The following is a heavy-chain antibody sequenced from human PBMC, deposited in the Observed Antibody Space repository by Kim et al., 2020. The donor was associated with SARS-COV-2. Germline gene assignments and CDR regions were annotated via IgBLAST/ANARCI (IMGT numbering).Heavy chain of an antibody. J-gene: IGHJ6*02. CDR1: GYTLTELS. CDR3: ATTTSLVGATAPLFYYYYGRDV. D-gene: IGHD1-26*01. V-gene: IGHV1-24*01. CDR2: FDPEDGET. Sequence: ASVKVSCRVSGYTLTELSMHWVRQAPGKGLEWMGGFDPEDGETIYAQKFQGRVTMTEDTSTDTAYMELSSLRSEDTAVYYCATTTSLVGATAPLFYYYYGRDVCGQGTTVTVSS.